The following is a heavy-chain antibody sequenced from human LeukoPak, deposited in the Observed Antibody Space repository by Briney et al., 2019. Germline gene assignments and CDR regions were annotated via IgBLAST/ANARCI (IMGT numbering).Heavy chain of an antibody. CDR1: AFTFSRYG. CDR2: IRYDGNNK. CDR3: AKEIWPTVTIPGRTYFDH. V-gene: IGHV3-30*02. D-gene: IGHD4-17*01. Sequence: PGGSLRLSCAASAFTFSRYGMHWVRQAPGKGLEWVAFIRYDGNNKYYADSVKGRFTISRDNSKYTLYLQMNSLRAEDTALYYCAKEIWPTVTIPGRTYFDHWGQGALVTVSS. J-gene: IGHJ4*02.